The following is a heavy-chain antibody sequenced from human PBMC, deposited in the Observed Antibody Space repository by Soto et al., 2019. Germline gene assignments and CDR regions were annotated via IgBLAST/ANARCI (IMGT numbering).Heavy chain of an antibody. V-gene: IGHV3-48*03. Sequence: GGSLRLSCVASGFTFRSYEMNWVRQAPGKGLEWVSYISSSGSVIKYGDSVKGRFTISRDNAKNSLYLQMNSLRAEDTALYYCTRIGNNFYYYGMDVWGQGTTVTVSS. CDR1: GFTFRSYE. J-gene: IGHJ6*02. CDR2: ISSSGSVI. CDR3: TRIGNNFYYYGMDV.